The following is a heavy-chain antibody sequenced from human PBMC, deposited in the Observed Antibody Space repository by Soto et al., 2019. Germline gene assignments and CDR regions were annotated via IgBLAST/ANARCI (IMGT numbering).Heavy chain of an antibody. CDR3: AAVPEHTYYYYGMDV. J-gene: IGHJ6*02. CDR2: IVVGSGNT. V-gene: IGHV1-58*01. Sequence: GASVKVSCKASGFTFTSSAVQWVRQARGQRLEWIGWIVVGSGNTNYAQKFQERVTITRDMSTSTAYMELSSLRSEDTAVYYCAAVPEHTYYYYGMDVWGQGTTVTVSS. CDR1: GFTFTSSA.